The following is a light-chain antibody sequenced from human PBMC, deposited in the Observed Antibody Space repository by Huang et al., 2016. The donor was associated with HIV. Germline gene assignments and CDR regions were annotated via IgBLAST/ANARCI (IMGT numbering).Light chain of an antibody. V-gene: IGKV3-15*01. Sequence: EIVMTQSPATLSVSPGERATLSCRASLSVGSNLAWHQQKPGQAPRLLIYGAFTRATDSPARFTGSKSGTEFTLTISSLQSEDFAVYYCQQYDNWPLTFGGGTNVEI. CDR2: GAF. CDR3: QQYDNWPLT. J-gene: IGKJ4*01. CDR1: LSVGSN.